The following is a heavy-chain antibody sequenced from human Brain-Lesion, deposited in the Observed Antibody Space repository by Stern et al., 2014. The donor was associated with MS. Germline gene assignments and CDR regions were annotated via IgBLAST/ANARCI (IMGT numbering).Heavy chain of an antibody. J-gene: IGHJ4*02. D-gene: IGHD1-26*01. Sequence: VQLVESGAEVKKPGASVKLSCKVSGYTLTDISMHWVRQAPRQGLEWMGGFDPEDGETIYAQKFQGRVTMTEDTSTDTAYMELSSLRSEYTAVYYCAALSPGAGGNYYRHFDYWGQGTLVTVSS. CDR2: FDPEDGET. V-gene: IGHV1-24*01. CDR1: GYTLTDIS. CDR3: AALSPGAGGNYYRHFDY.